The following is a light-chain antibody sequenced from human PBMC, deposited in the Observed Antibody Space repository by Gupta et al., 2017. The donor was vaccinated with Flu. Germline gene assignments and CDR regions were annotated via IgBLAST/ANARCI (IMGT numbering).Light chain of an antibody. CDR3: QQYDNSVLT. Sequence: EIVLTQSPGTLSLSPGERATLSCRASQSVSSSYLTWYQQKPGQAPRLLIYGASNRATDLPDRFSGSGSGTDFTLTVSRLEAEDFAVYYCQQYDNSVLTFGGGTKVEIK. CDR1: QSVSSSY. J-gene: IGKJ4*01. V-gene: IGKV3-20*01. CDR2: GAS.